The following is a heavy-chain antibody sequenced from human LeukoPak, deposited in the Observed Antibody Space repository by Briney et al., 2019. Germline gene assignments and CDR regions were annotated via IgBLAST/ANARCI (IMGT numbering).Heavy chain of an antibody. J-gene: IGHJ6*02. CDR1: GFTFSSYS. D-gene: IGHD2-2*01. CDR2: ISSSSSYI. Sequence: GGSLRLSCAASGFTFSSYSMNWVHQAPGKGLEWVSSISSSSSYIYYADSVKGRFTISRDNAKNSLYLQMNSLRAEDTAVYYCARDLEVPAATYWTLKNYYYYGMDVWGQGTTVTVSS. CDR3: ARDLEVPAATYWTLKNYYYYGMDV. V-gene: IGHV3-21*01.